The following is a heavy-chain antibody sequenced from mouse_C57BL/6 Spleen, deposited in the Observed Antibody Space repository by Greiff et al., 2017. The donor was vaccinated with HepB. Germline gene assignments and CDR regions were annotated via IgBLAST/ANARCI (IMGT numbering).Heavy chain of an antibody. J-gene: IGHJ2*01. D-gene: IGHD5-1*01. V-gene: IGHV5-4*01. CDR2: ISDGGSYT. CDR1: GFTFSSYA. Sequence: DVHLVESGGGLVKPGGSLKLSCAASGFTFSSYAMSWVRQTPEKRLEWVATISDGGSYTYYPDNVKGRFTISRDNAKNNRYLQMSHLKSEDTAMYYCARDGVHYFDYWGQGTTLTVSA. CDR3: ARDGVHYFDY.